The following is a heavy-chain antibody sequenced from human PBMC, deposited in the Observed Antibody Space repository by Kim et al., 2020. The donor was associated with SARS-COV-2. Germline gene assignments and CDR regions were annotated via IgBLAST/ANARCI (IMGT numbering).Heavy chain of an antibody. D-gene: IGHD5-18*01. CDR3: ARSMVTLYYYYYYMDV. V-gene: IGHV3-30*04. CDR1: GFTFSSYA. J-gene: IGHJ6*03. CDR2: ISYDGSNK. Sequence: GGSLRLSCAASGFTFSSYAMHWVRQAPGKGLEWVAVISYDGSNKYYADSVKGRFTISRDNSKNTLYLQMNSLRAEDTAVYYCARSMVTLYYYYYYMDVWGKGTTVTVSS.